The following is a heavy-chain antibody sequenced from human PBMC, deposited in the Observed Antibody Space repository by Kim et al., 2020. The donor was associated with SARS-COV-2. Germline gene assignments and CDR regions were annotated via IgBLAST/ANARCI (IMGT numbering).Heavy chain of an antibody. CDR3: AKVASSSGWYRNWFDP. Sequence: GLLTLSRDNSKNTLYLQMNSLRAEDTAVYYCAKVASSSGWYRNWFDPWGQGTLVTVSS. V-gene: IGHV3-23*01. D-gene: IGHD6-19*01. J-gene: IGHJ5*02.